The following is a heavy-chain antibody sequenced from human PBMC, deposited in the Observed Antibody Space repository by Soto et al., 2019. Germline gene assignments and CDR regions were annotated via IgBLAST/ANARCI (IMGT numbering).Heavy chain of an antibody. D-gene: IGHD2-2*01. CDR2: ISYDGSNK. CDR3: ATDRVPAAIHYGMDV. Sequence: PGGSLRLSCAASGFTFSTYAMHWVRQAPGKGLEWVAVISYDGSNKYYADSVKGRFTISRDNSKNTLYLQMNSLRAEDTAVYYCATDRVPAAIHYGMDVWGQGTTVTVS. J-gene: IGHJ6*02. V-gene: IGHV3-30-3*01. CDR1: GFTFSTYA.